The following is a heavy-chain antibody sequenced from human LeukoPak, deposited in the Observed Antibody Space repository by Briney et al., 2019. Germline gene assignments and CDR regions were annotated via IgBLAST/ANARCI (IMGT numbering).Heavy chain of an antibody. J-gene: IGHJ4*02. V-gene: IGHV1-2*02. Sequence: ASVKVSCKASGYTFTGYFIHWVRRAPGQGLEWTGWINPNSGDANYAQKFQGRVTMTRDTSISTAYMELSRLRSDDTAVYYCARAQVGDCSGGRCYAGYFGQGTLVIVSS. CDR2: INPNSGDA. CDR1: GYTFTGYF. CDR3: ARAQVGDCSGGRCYAGY. D-gene: IGHD2-15*01.